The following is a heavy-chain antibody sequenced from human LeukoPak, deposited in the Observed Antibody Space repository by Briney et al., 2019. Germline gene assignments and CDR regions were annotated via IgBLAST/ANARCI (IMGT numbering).Heavy chain of an antibody. V-gene: IGHV4-39*07. Sequence: SETLSLTCSVSGASISTTTNYWDWIRQPPGKELEWIGTVYYSGSTAYNPSLKSRVTMSVDTSKNQFSLKLSSVTAADTAVYYCARAPPVYGDYYYYMDVWGKGTAVTISS. J-gene: IGHJ6*03. CDR3: ARAPPVYGDYYYYMDV. CDR2: VYYSGST. CDR1: GASISTTTNY. D-gene: IGHD4-17*01.